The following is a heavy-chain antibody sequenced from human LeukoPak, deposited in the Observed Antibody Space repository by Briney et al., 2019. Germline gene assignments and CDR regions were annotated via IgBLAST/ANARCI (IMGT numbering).Heavy chain of an antibody. CDR3: ARGGAVVVVATNQGPFDY. V-gene: IGHV4-39*01. CDR1: SGSINSRSYY. D-gene: IGHD2-15*01. CDR2: IYYTGSD. J-gene: IGHJ4*02. Sequence: SETLSLTCTVSSGSINSRSYYWVWIPQPPGMGLQWIGSIYYTGSDYQNPSLKSRVTISVDTSKNQFSLKLTSVTAADTAVYYCARGGAVVVVATNQGPFDYWGQGTLVTVSS.